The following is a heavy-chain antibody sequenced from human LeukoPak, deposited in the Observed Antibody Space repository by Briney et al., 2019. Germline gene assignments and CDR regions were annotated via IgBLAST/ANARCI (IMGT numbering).Heavy chain of an antibody. D-gene: IGHD6-13*01. V-gene: IGHV1-24*01. CDR2: FDPEDGET. Sequence: ASVKVSCKVSGYTRTELSMHWVRQAPGKGLEWMGGFDPEDGETIYAQKFQGRVTMTEGTSTDTAYMELSSLRSEDTAVYYCATSRYSSSWYPYYGMDVWGQGTTVTVSS. CDR3: ATSRYSSSWYPYYGMDV. J-gene: IGHJ6*02. CDR1: GYTRTELS.